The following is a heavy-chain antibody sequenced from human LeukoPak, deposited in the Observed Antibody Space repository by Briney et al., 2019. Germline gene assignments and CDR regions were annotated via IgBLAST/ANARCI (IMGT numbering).Heavy chain of an antibody. CDR1: GYTFTDYY. V-gene: IGHV1-2*06. CDR3: ARVSSSGGYYSYDTFNI. J-gene: IGHJ3*02. Sequence: ASVKVSCKASGYTFTDYYMHWVRQAPGQGHEWMGRINPNTGTTNYAQKFQGRVTMTRDTSINTAYMELSSLRSDDTAVYYCARVSSSGGYYSYDTFNIWGQGTMVTVSS. D-gene: IGHD3-22*01. CDR2: INPNTGTT.